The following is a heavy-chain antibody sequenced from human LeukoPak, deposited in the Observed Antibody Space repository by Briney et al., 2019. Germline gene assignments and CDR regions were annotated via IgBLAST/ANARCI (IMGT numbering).Heavy chain of an antibody. J-gene: IGHJ5*02. D-gene: IGHD6-6*01. V-gene: IGHV3-23*01. CDR3: ARSYSSSSRWFDP. CDR1: GFTFSSYA. CDR2: ISGSGGST. Sequence: PGGSLRLSCAASGFTFSSYAMSWVRQAPGKGLEWVSAISGSGGSTYYADSVKGRFTISRDNAKNSLYLQMNSLRAEDTAVYYCARSYSSSSRWFDPWGQGTLVTVSS.